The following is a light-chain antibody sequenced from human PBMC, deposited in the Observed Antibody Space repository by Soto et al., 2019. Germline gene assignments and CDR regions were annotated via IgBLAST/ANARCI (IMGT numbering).Light chain of an antibody. Sequence: QTVVTQPPSVSAAPGQKVTISCSGSSSNIGNNYVSWYQQLPGTAPKLLIYENNKRPSGIPDRFSGSKSGTSATLGITGPQTGDEADYYCGTWDSSLSVYVFGGGTKLTVL. J-gene: IGLJ1*01. CDR1: SSNIGNNY. V-gene: IGLV1-51*02. CDR2: ENN. CDR3: GTWDSSLSVYV.